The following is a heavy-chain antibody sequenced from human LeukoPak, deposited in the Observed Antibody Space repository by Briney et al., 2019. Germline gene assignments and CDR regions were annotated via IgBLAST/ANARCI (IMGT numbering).Heavy chain of an antibody. CDR3: ARDTFGSFDY. CDR1: GFTFNTYA. J-gene: IGHJ4*02. V-gene: IGHV3-30*03. D-gene: IGHD3-16*01. Sequence: PGRSLRLSCAASGFTFNTYAMHWVRQAPGKGLEWVAVVSHDESQKYYADSVKGRFTISRDNSRNTLYLQMNSLRAEDTAVYYCARDTFGSFDYWGQGTLVTVSS. CDR2: VSHDESQK.